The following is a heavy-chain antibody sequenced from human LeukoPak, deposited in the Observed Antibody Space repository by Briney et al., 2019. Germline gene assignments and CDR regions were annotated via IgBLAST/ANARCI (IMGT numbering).Heavy chain of an antibody. CDR2: ISGSGGST. J-gene: IGHJ5*02. Sequence: GGSLRLSCAASGFTFSSYVMSWVRQAPGKGLEWLSGISGSGGSTYYADSVKGRFTISRDNSKNTLYLRMNSLRAEDTAVYYCARLVTGYPNWFDPWGQGTLVTVSS. CDR3: ARLVTGYPNWFDP. CDR1: GFTFSSYV. D-gene: IGHD3-9*01. V-gene: IGHV3-23*01.